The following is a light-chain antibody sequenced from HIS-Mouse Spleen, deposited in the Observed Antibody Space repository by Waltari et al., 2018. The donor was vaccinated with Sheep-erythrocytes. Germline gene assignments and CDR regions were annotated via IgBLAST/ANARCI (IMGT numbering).Light chain of an antibody. CDR1: SRSFGGYTC. J-gene: IGLJ1*01. CDR3: CSYAGSYNHV. V-gene: IGLV2-11*01. Sequence: QSALTQPRSVSGSPGPSVTISCTGTSRSFGGYTCVLWYQQHPGKAPKLRIYDVSKRPSGVPDRFSGSKSGNTASLTISGLQAEDEADYYCCSYAGSYNHVFATGTKVTVL. CDR2: DVS.